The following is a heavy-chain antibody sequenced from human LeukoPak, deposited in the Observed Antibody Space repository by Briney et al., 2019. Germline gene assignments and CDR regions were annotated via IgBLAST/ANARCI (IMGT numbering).Heavy chain of an antibody. D-gene: IGHD4-23*01. CDR2: IYTSGSP. Sequence: SPSETLSLTCTVSGGSISSYYGSWIRQPAGKGLERIGRIYTSGSPNYNPSLKSRVTIPVDTSKNQFSLKLSSVTAADTAVYYCARDGRAGYYGGNLNWLDPWGRGTLVTVSS. CDR3: ARDGRAGYYGGNLNWLDP. CDR1: GGSISSYY. J-gene: IGHJ5*02. V-gene: IGHV4-4*07.